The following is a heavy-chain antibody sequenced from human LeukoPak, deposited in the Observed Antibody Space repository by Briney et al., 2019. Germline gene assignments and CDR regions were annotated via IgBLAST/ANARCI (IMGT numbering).Heavy chain of an antibody. V-gene: IGHV1-18*01. CDR2: ISAYNGNT. D-gene: IGHD3-10*01. CDR3: ARDITMVRGVILGY. Sequence: ASVKVSCKASGYTFTSYGISWVRQAPGQGLEWMGWISAYNGNTNYAQKLQGRVTVTTDTSTSTAYMELRSLRSDDTAVYYCARDITMVRGVILGYWGQGTLVTVSS. J-gene: IGHJ4*02. CDR1: GYTFTSYG.